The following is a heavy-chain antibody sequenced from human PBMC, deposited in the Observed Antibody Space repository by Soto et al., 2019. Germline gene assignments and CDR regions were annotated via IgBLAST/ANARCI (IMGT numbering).Heavy chain of an antibody. CDR2: IWYDGSNK. J-gene: IGHJ4*02. CDR3: ASPGWYSSSSDFDY. D-gene: IGHD6-6*01. CDR1: GFTFSSYG. V-gene: IGHV3-33*01. Sequence: GGSLRLSCAASGFTFSSYGMHWVRQAPGKGLEWVAVIWYDGSNKYYADSVKGRFTISRDNSKNTLYRQMNSLRAEDTAVYYCASPGWYSSSSDFDYWGQGTLVTVSS.